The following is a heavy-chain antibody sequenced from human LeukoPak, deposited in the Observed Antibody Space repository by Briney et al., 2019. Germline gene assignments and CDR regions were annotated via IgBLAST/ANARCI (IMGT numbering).Heavy chain of an antibody. Sequence: GGSLRLSCAASGFTFSSYAMSWVRQAPGKGLEWVSAISGSGGSTYYADSVKGRFTISRDNSKNTLYLQMNSLRAEDTAVYYCAKDQGVDYGDYGAHFDYWGQGTLVTVSS. CDR2: ISGSGGST. J-gene: IGHJ4*02. CDR3: AKDQGVDYGDYGAHFDY. CDR1: GFTFSSYA. D-gene: IGHD4-17*01. V-gene: IGHV3-23*01.